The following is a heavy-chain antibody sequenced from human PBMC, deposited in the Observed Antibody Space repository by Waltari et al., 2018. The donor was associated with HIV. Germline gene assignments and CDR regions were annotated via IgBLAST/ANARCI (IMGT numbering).Heavy chain of an antibody. V-gene: IGHV1-8*01. D-gene: IGHD3-10*01. CDR2: MNPNNGNT. J-gene: IGHJ4*02. CDR3: ARSIRGGDVDY. Sequence: QVQLVQSGAEVKKPGASVKVSCKASGYTITTYDINWVRQATGQGLEWMGWMNPNNGNTGYAQKFQGRVAMTRDTSISTAYLELDSLRSEDTAVYYCARSIRGGDVDYWGQGTLVTVSS. CDR1: GYTITTYD.